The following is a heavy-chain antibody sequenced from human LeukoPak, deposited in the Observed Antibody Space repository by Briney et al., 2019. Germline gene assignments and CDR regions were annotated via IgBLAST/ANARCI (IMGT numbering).Heavy chain of an antibody. CDR1: GFTVSSNY. J-gene: IGHJ4*02. V-gene: IGHV3-53*04. D-gene: IGHD3-22*01. CDR2: IYSGGST. CDR3: ARVTSSGYPTWAFDY. Sequence: PAGGSLRHSCAASGFTVSSNYMSWVRQAPGKGLEWVSVIYSGGSTYYADSVKGRFTISRHNPTNTVYLQMNSLRTEDTAVYYCARVTSSGYPTWAFDYWGQGALVTVSS.